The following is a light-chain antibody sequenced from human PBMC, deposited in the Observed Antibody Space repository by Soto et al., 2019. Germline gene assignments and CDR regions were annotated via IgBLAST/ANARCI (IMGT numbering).Light chain of an antibody. CDR3: SSYTSTSTRM. J-gene: IGLJ3*02. CDR1: SSDVGGYNY. V-gene: IGLV2-14*01. CDR2: EVI. Sequence: QSALTQPPSASGSPGQSVTISCTGTSSDVGGYNYVSWYQQHPGKAPKLMIYEVINRPSGVSNRFSGSKSGNTASLTISGLQAEDEADYYCSSYTSTSTRMFGGGTKLTVL.